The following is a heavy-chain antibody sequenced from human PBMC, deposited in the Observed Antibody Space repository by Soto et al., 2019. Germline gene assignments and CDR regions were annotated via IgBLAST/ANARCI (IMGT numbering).Heavy chain of an antibody. D-gene: IGHD6-19*01. CDR1: GGSISSYY. J-gene: IGHJ6*02. CDR3: ARGDSSGWFYYGMDV. Sequence: SETLSLTCTVSGGSISSYYWSWIRQPPGKGLEWIGYIYYSGSTYYNPSLKSRVTISVDTSKNQFSLKLSSVTAADTAVYYCARGDSSGWFYYGMDVWGQGTTVTVSS. V-gene: IGHV4-59*01. CDR2: IYYSGST.